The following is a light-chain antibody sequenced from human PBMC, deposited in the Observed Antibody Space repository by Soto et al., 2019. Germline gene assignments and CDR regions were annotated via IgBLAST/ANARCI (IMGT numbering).Light chain of an antibody. CDR3: QQYNNWPKT. CDR2: GAS. V-gene: IGKV3-15*01. CDR1: QSVSSN. Sequence: EIVMNQSPATLSVSPCERAALSPRASQSVSSNLAWYQQKPGQAPRLLIYGASTRATGIPARFSGSGSGTEFTLTISSLQSEDFAVYYCQQYNNWPKTFGQGTRLEIK. J-gene: IGKJ5*01.